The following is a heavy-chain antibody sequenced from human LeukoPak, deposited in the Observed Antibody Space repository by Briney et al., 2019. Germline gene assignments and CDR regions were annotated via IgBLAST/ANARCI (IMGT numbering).Heavy chain of an antibody. D-gene: IGHD3-10*01. J-gene: IGHJ4*02. Sequence: SGPTLVNPTQTLTLTCTFSGFSLSTSGVGVGWIRQPPGKALEWLALIYWDDDKRYSPSLKSRLTITKDTSKNQVVLTMTNMDPADTATYYCARTYYYGSGSTLFDYWGQGTLVTVSS. CDR1: GFSLSTSGVG. V-gene: IGHV2-5*02. CDR3: ARTYYYGSGSTLFDY. CDR2: IYWDDDK.